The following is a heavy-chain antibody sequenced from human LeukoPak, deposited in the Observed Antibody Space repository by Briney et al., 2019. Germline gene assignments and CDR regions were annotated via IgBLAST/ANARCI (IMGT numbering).Heavy chain of an antibody. V-gene: IGHV3-23*01. Sequence: GGSLRLSCAASGFTFSSYAMSWVRQAPGKGLEWVSAISGSGGSTYYADSVKGRFTISRDNSKNTLYLQMNSLRAEDTAVYYCAKDALPYCSGGSCYSPFDYWGQGTLVTVSS. CDR2: ISGSGGST. CDR3: AKDALPYCSGGSCYSPFDY. D-gene: IGHD2-15*01. J-gene: IGHJ4*02. CDR1: GFTFSSYA.